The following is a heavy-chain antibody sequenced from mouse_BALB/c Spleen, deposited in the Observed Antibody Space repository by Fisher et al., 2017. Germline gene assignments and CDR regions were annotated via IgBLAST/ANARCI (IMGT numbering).Heavy chain of an antibody. D-gene: IGHD4-1*01. Sequence: FTISRDNPKNTLFLQMTSLRSEDTAMYYCARRLANWDNYYAMDYWGQGTSVTVSS. V-gene: IGHV5-17*02. CDR3: ARRLANWDNYYAMDY. J-gene: IGHJ4*01.